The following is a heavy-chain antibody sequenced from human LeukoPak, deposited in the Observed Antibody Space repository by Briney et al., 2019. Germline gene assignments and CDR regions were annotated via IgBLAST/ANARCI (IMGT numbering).Heavy chain of an antibody. CDR1: GFTFSDYS. D-gene: IGHD3-10*02. Sequence: GGSLRLSCAASGFTFSDYSMNWVRQAPGKGLEWISYISSSSSTIYYADSVKGRFTISRDNAKNSLYLQMNSLRAEDTAVYYCAELGITMIGGVWGKGTTVTISS. CDR2: ISSSSSTI. J-gene: IGHJ6*04. CDR3: AELGITMIGGV. V-gene: IGHV3-48*04.